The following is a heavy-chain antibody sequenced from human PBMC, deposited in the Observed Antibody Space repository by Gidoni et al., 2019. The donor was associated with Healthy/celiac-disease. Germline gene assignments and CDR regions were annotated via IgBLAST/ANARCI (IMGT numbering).Heavy chain of an antibody. CDR3: ARTGGLRSPKRRAYYFDY. V-gene: IGHV4-34*01. J-gene: IGHJ4*02. D-gene: IGHD4-17*01. CDR2: INHSGST. CDR1: GGSFSGYY. Sequence: QVQLQQWGAGLLQPSETLSLTCAVYGGSFSGYYWSWIRQPPGKGLEWIGEINHSGSTNYNPSLKSRVTIAVDTSKNQCSLKLSSVTAADTAVYYCARTGGLRSPKRRAYYFDYWGQGTLVTVSS.